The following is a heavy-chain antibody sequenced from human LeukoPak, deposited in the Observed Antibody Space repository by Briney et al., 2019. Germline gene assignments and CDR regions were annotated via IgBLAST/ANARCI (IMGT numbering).Heavy chain of an antibody. D-gene: IGHD2/OR15-2a*01. CDR2: ITAYSGHI. V-gene: IGHV1-18*01. CDR3: ARGGRTTAPAF. J-gene: IGHJ4*02. Sequence: ASVKVSCKTSGYTFDSYGISWVRQAPGQGLEWMAWITAYSGHIDYAQNLQGRVTVTTDTSTSTAHMELRSLRSDDTAVYYCARGGRTTAPAFWGQGTLVTVSS. CDR1: GYTFDSYG.